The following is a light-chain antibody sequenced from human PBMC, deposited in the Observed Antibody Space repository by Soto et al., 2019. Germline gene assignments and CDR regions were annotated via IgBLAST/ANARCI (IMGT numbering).Light chain of an antibody. V-gene: IGLV1-51*01. J-gene: IGLJ2*01. CDR3: ATWDSSLSAGV. CDR2: DND. Sequence: QSVLTQPPSVSAAPGQKVTISCSGSSSNIGNNYVFWYKQLPGTAPKLLIYDNDKRPSGIPDRFSGSKSGTSATLGITGLQTGDEADYYCATWDSSLSAGVFGGGTKLTVL. CDR1: SSNIGNNY.